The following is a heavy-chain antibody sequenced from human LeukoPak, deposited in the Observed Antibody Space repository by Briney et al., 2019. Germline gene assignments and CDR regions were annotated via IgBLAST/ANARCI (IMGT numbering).Heavy chain of an antibody. D-gene: IGHD6-19*01. CDR3: ARGRPNGSGWYVGYYFDY. V-gene: IGHV4-61*01. J-gene: IGHJ4*02. CDR2: IYYSGST. Sequence: PSETLSLTCTVSGGSISSGSYYWSWIRQPPGKGLEWIGYIYYSGSTNYNPSLKSRVTISVDTSKNQFSLKLSSVTAADTAVYYCARGRPNGSGWYVGYYFDYWGQGTLVTVSS. CDR1: GGSISSGSYY.